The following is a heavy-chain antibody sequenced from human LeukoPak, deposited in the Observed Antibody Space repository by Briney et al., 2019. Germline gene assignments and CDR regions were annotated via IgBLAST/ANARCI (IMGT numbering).Heavy chain of an antibody. CDR2: IRTDGTA. Sequence: GGSLTLSCAASGFKFSIYVMSWVRQTPGKGLEWVSLIRTDGTAYYPDSVKGRFSVFRDNSRNTLYLQINGLRADDTATYYCAKGGWVSPFEYWGQGSLVTVSS. CDR1: GFKFSIYV. J-gene: IGHJ4*02. CDR3: AKGGWVSPFEY. V-gene: IGHV3-23*01. D-gene: IGHD6-19*01.